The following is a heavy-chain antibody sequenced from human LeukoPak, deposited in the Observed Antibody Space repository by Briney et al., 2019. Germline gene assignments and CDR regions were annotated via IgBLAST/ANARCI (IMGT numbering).Heavy chain of an antibody. CDR2: ISSSCSTI. CDR3: AREAKFWSGYYCY. V-gene: IGHV3-11*01. Sequence: PGGSLRLSCAASGFTFSDYYMSWIRQAPGKRLEWVSYISSSCSTIYYADSVKGRFTISRDNAKNSLYLQMNSLRAEDTAVYYCAREAKFWSGYYCYWGQGTLVTVSS. D-gene: IGHD3-3*01. J-gene: IGHJ4*02. CDR1: GFTFSDYY.